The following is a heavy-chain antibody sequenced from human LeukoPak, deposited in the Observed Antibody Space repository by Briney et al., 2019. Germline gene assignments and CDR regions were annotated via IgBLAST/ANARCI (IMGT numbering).Heavy chain of an antibody. CDR3: ARGTVHTFDI. D-gene: IGHD1-1*01. Sequence: AGGSLRLSCAASGFTFSGYSMNWVRQAPGKGLEWVSYISSSSSAIYYADSVKGRFTISRDNAKNSLYLQMNSLRDEDTAIYFCARGTVHTFDIWGQGTMVTVSS. V-gene: IGHV3-48*02. CDR2: ISSSSSAI. J-gene: IGHJ3*02. CDR1: GFTFSGYS.